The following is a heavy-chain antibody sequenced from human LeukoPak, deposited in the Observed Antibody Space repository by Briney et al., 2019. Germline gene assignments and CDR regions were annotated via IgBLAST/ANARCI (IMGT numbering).Heavy chain of an antibody. CDR2: ISSSGSTI. CDR3: AKTGSENWYFDL. V-gene: IGHV3-48*03. J-gene: IGHJ2*01. D-gene: IGHD6-19*01. Sequence: GGSLRLPCAASGFSFSSYEMNWVRQAPGKGLEWVSYISSSGSTIYYADSVKGRFTISRENARNSLYLQMNSLRAGDTAVYYCAKTGSENWYFDLWGRGTLVTVSS. CDR1: GFSFSSYE.